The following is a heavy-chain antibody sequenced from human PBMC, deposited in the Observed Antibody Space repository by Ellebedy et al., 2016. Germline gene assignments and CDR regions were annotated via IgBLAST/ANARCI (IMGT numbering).Heavy chain of an antibody. CDR3: ARGGSARGFSGYDNFDY. Sequence: ASVKVSCKASGYTFTHYGLHWVRQAPGQRLEWMAWINAGTGEIKDSWKFQGRVAFTRDTSASTAYMELSSLRSEDTAVYYCARGGSARGFSGYDNFDYWGQGTLVTVSS. V-gene: IGHV1-3*01. CDR1: GYTFTHYG. CDR2: INAGTGEI. D-gene: IGHD5-12*01. J-gene: IGHJ4*02.